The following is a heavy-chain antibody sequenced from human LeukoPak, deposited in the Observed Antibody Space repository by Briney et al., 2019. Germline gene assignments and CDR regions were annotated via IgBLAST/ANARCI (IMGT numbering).Heavy chain of an antibody. D-gene: IGHD3-22*01. CDR3: ARLWSSGYLGAFDY. V-gene: IGHV4-59*08. CDR1: GGSISSYY. J-gene: IGHJ4*02. Sequence: SETLSLTCTVSGGSISSYYWSWIRQPPGKGLEWSGYIYYSGSTNYNPSLKRRVTISVDTSKNQFSLKLSSVTAADTAVYYCARLWSSGYLGAFDYWGQGTLVTVSS. CDR2: IYYSGST.